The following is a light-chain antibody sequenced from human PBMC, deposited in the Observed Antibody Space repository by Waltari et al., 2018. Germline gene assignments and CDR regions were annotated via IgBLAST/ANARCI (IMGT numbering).Light chain of an antibody. J-gene: IGLJ3*02. CDR2: GKN. CDR1: SSNIGRNI. Sequence: QSVLTQAPSASGTPGQRVTIPCSGSSSNIGRNIVSWYQQLPGAAPKFLIQGKNQPPAGVPDRFAGYKSSTSASLAISGLQSEDEADYYCASWDDSLSGWVFGGGTKLTVL. V-gene: IGLV1-44*01. CDR3: ASWDDSLSGWV.